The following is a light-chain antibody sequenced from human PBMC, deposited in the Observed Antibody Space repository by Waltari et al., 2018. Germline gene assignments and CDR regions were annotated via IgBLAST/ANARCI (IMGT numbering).Light chain of an antibody. CDR1: RDIGND. Sequence: AIQLSQYTPTLSASVGDRVTITCRTTRDIGNDLGWYQQKPGKAPKVLILAASRLQRGVPSRFRGSGFGAEVTLSINGRQPEDFATYFCLEGAYGPRTFGPGTRVDL. J-gene: IGKJ3*01. V-gene: IGKV1-6*01. CDR3: LEGAYGPRT. CDR2: AAS.